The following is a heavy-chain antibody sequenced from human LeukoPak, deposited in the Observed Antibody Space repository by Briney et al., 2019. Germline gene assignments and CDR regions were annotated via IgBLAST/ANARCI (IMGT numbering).Heavy chain of an antibody. CDR3: AKVKRAFVVVPAASYYFVY. Sequence: GGSLRLSCAASGFTFSSYAMSWVRQAPGKGLEWVSAISGSGGSTYYADSVKGRFTVSRDNSKNTLYLQMNSLRAEDTAVYYCAKVKRAFVVVPAASYYFVYWGQGTLVTVSS. D-gene: IGHD2-2*01. CDR2: ISGSGGST. CDR1: GFTFSSYA. J-gene: IGHJ4*02. V-gene: IGHV3-23*01.